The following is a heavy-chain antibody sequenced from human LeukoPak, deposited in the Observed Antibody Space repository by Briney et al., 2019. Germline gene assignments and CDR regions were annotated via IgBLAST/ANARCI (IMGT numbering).Heavy chain of an antibody. Sequence: ASVKVSCKASGYTLTSYDINWVRQATKQGPEWMGWMNPNSGNTGYAQKFQGRVTMTRNTSISTAYMELSSLRSEDTAVYYCARVYGSGSYPSGYWGQGTLVTVSS. D-gene: IGHD3-10*01. CDR1: GYTLTSYD. CDR3: ARVYGSGSYPSGY. V-gene: IGHV1-8*01. J-gene: IGHJ4*02. CDR2: MNPNSGNT.